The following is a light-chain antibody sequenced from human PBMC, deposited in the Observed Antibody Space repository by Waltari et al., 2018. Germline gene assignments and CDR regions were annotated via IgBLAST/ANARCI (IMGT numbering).Light chain of an antibody. CDR1: ALPKQY. Sequence: SYELTRPPSVSVFPGQTARITCAGDALPKQYAYWYQQKPGQAPVLVIYKDSERPSGIPERFSGSSSGTTVTLTISGVQAEDEADYYCQSADSSGTYRVFGGGTKLTVL. J-gene: IGLJ2*01. CDR3: QSADSSGTYRV. CDR2: KDS. V-gene: IGLV3-25*03.